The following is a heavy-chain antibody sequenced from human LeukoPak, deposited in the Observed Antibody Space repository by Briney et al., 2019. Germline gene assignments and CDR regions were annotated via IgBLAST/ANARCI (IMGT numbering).Heavy chain of an antibody. Sequence: ASVKVSCKASGYTFTSNGITWVRQAPGQGLEWVGWISCNNGDTRYAQKFQGRVTVTTDTSTSTAYMELRSLRSDDTAVYYCARGFGLTYYYDSSGYWGIDYWGQGTLVTVSS. V-gene: IGHV1-18*01. CDR3: ARGFGLTYYYDSSGYWGIDY. J-gene: IGHJ4*02. CDR2: ISCNNGDT. D-gene: IGHD3-22*01. CDR1: GYTFTSNG.